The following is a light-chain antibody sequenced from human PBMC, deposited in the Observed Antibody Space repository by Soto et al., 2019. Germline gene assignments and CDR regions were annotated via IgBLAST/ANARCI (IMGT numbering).Light chain of an antibody. CDR2: AAS. V-gene: IGKV1-39*01. Sequence: DIQMTQSPSSLSASVGDRVTITCRASQSISSYLNWYQQKPGKVPMLLIYAASSLQSGVPSRFSGSGSGTDFTLTISSLQPEDFATYYCQQSYSTPRTFGQGTKVEIK. J-gene: IGKJ1*01. CDR3: QQSYSTPRT. CDR1: QSISSY.